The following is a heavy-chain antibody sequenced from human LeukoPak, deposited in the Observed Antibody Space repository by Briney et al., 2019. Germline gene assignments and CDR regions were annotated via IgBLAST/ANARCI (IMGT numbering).Heavy chain of an antibody. CDR2: INHSGST. V-gene: IGHV4-34*01. CDR3: ARVTRITMVRGVIG. Sequence: SETLSLTCAVYGGSFSGYYWSWIRQPPGKGLEWIGEINHSGSTNYNPSLKSRVTISVDTSKNQFSLKLSSVTAADTAVYYCARVTRITMVRGVIGWGQGTLVTVSS. J-gene: IGHJ4*02. D-gene: IGHD3-10*01. CDR1: GGSFSGYY.